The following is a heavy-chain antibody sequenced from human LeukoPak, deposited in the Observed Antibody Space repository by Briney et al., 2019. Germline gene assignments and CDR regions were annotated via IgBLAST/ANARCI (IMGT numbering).Heavy chain of an antibody. CDR1: GFTFKTHA. CDR2: IDDSGVIR. J-gene: IGHJ6*02. Sequence: GGSLRLSCAASGFTFKTHAMSWIRQAPGKGLEWVSRIDDSGVIRSYADSVKGRFTISRDNSKMTLTLQMNSLRAEDTAVYYCAKRLKRNYYYHYAMDVWGQGTTVTVSS. V-gene: IGHV3-23*01. CDR3: AKRLKRNYYYHYAMDV. D-gene: IGHD3-22*01.